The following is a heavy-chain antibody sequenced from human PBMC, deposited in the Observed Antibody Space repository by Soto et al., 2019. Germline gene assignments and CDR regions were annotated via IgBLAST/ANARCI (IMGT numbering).Heavy chain of an antibody. Sequence: EVQLVESGGGLVKPGGSLRLSCAASGFTFSSYSMNWVRQAPGKGLEWVSSISSSSCYIYYADSVKGRFTISRDNAKNSRYLQLNSLRAEDTAVYYCARGRKVLFDSRGVRHFDYWGQGTLVTVSS. CDR1: GFTFSSYS. CDR3: ARGRKVLFDSRGVRHFDY. J-gene: IGHJ4*02. D-gene: IGHD3-10*01. CDR2: ISSSSCYI. V-gene: IGHV3-21*01.